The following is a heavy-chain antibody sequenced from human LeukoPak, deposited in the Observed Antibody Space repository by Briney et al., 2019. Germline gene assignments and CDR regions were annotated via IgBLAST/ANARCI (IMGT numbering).Heavy chain of an antibody. Sequence: GGSLRLSCAASGFTFSTYWMGWIRQAPGKGLEWVSYISSSGSTIYYADSVKGRFTISRDNAKNSLYLQMNSLRAEDTAVYYCARVQDFWSGYPPYYMDVWGKGTTVTVSS. V-gene: IGHV3-11*04. CDR2: ISSSGSTI. J-gene: IGHJ6*03. CDR1: GFTFSTYW. CDR3: ARVQDFWSGYPPYYMDV. D-gene: IGHD3-3*01.